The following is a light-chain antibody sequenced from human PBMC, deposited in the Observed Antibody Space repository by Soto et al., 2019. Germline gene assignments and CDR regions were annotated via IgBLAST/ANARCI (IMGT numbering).Light chain of an antibody. Sequence: ENVLTQSPGTLSLSPGERATLSCRASQSVSYRLLAWYQHKPGQAPRLLIYGASTRATGIPDRFTGSGPGTDFTLTVSRLEPEDFAVYYCQQYDSSPNTFGQGTRLEIK. V-gene: IGKV3-20*01. CDR2: GAS. J-gene: IGKJ5*01. CDR3: QQYDSSPNT. CDR1: QSVSYRL.